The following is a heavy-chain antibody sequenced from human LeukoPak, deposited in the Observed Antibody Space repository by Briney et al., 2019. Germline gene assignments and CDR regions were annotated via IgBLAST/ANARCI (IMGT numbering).Heavy chain of an antibody. J-gene: IGHJ4*02. D-gene: IGHD3-22*01. V-gene: IGHV3-33*01. CDR3: ARDSSGFEIDY. Sequence: GGSLRLSCAASGFTFSSYGMHWVRQAPGKGLEWVAVIWYDGSNKYYADSVKGRFTISRDNSKNTLYLQMNSLRAEGTAVYYCARDSSGFEIDYWGQGTLVTVSS. CDR2: IWYDGSNK. CDR1: GFTFSSYG.